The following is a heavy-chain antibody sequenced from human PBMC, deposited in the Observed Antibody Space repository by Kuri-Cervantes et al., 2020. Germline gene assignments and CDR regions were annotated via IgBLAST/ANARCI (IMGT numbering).Heavy chain of an antibody. D-gene: IGHD3-10*01. CDR2: IWYDGSNK. CDR3: AKMGQVWFGEDWFDP. V-gene: IGHV3-33*06. Sequence: GGSLRLSCAASGFTFSSYGMHWVRQAPGKGLEWVAVIWYDGSNKYYADSVKGRFTISRDNSKNTLYLQMNSLRAEDTAVYYCAKMGQVWFGEDWFDPWGQGTLVTVSS. J-gene: IGHJ5*02. CDR1: GFTFSSYG.